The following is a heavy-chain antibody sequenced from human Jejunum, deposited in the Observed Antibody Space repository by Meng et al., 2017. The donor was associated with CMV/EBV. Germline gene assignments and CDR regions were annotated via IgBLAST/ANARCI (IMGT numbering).Heavy chain of an antibody. CDR3: ARPKYSTSWPDSFDS. V-gene: IGHV5-51*01. CDR1: GDKFPTYG. J-gene: IGHJ4*02. CDR2: IYPGDSNT. Sequence: GDKFPTYGIGWGRQMPGKGLEWMGLIYPGDSNTRYSPSFQGQVSISADKSINTAYLQWRSLKASDTAIYYCARPKYSTSWPDSFDSWGQGTLVTVSS. D-gene: IGHD6-13*01.